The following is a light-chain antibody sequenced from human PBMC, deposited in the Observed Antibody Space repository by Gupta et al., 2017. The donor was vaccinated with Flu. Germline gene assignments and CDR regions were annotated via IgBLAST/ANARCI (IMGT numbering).Light chain of an antibody. J-gene: IGLJ3*02. Sequence: SYVLTQPPSESVAPGQTARMTCGGNNIGTKSVHWYQQKPGQAPMLVVYDVSDRPSGIPERFSCSNSWNTATLTIIKVEPGDEADYYCQVWHTGTDHMRVFGGGTKLTVL. CDR1: NIGTKS. V-gene: IGLV3-21*02. CDR3: QVWHTGTDHMRV. CDR2: DVS.